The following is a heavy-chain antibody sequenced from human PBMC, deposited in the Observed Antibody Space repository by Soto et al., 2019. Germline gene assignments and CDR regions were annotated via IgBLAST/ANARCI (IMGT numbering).Heavy chain of an antibody. J-gene: IGHJ4*02. CDR2: VSIGGST. V-gene: IGHV3-23*01. Sequence: DVQLLESGGGLIQPEGSLRLSCAASGFTFSSYAMGWVRQGPGKGLEWVAVVSIGGSTHYADSVRGRFTISRDNSKNTLSLQMNSLPAEDTAVYFCAKRRGAGVHFDYWVQGALVTVSS. CDR3: AKRRGAGVHFDY. CDR1: GFTFSSYA. D-gene: IGHD2-15*01.